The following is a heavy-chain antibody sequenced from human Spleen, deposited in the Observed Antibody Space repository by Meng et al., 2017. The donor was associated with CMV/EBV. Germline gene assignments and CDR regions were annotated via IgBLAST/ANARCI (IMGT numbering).Heavy chain of an antibody. J-gene: IGHJ4*02. D-gene: IGHD1-14*01. V-gene: IGHV1-46*01. CDR1: GYMFTNYQ. CDR2: ISPSDDNT. CDR3: AMRSGGSLYYFDY. Sequence: CKASGYMFTNYQMHWVRQAPGQGLEWMGIISPSDDNTNYAQKFQGRVTMTRDTSTGTVHMDLSSLTSEDTAVYYCAMRSGGSLYYFDYWGRGTLVTVSS.